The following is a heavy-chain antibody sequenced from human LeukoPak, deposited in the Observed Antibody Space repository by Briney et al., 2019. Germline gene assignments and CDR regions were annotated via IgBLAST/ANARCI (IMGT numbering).Heavy chain of an antibody. V-gene: IGHV4-34*01. J-gene: IGHJ3*02. D-gene: IGHD3-3*01. CDR1: GGSFSGYY. CDR3: ARAKVFVSYVFDI. CDR2: INHSGST. Sequence: SETLSLTCAVYGGSFSGYYWSWIRQPPGKGLEWIGEINHSGSTNYNPSLKSRVTISVDTSKNQFSLKLSSVTAADTAVYYCARAKVFVSYVFDIWGQGTMVTVSS.